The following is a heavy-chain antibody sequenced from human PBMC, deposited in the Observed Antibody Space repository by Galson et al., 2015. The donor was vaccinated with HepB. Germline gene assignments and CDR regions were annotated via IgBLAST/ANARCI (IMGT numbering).Heavy chain of an antibody. CDR1: GFIFSTYS. CDR2: ITHPRGFM. D-gene: IGHD1-14*01. V-gene: IGHV3-21*06. Sequence: FLRLSCAASGFIFSTYSMNWVRQAPGQGLEWVSSITHPRGFMYYADSLKGRFTISRDNAKNSLYLQMNSPTAADTAGYYCARSGSTGQVDYWGQGTLVTVSS. CDR3: ARSGSTGQVDY. J-gene: IGHJ4*02.